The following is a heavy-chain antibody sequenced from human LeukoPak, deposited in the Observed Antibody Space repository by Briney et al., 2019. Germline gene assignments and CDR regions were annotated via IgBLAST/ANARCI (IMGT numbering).Heavy chain of an antibody. J-gene: IGHJ4*02. CDR2: ISVRSNYI. D-gene: IGHD3-22*01. V-gene: IGHV3-21*01. CDR3: VRLRRNSDTSGYYYYYDF. Sequence: GGSLRLSCVASGYTFSSFSVNWVRQAPGKGLEWVSSISVRSNYIYYADSVRGRFSISRDDARDSLFLQMNSLRAEDTAVYYCVRLRRNSDTSGYYYYYDFWGQGTLVTVSS. CDR1: GYTFSSFS.